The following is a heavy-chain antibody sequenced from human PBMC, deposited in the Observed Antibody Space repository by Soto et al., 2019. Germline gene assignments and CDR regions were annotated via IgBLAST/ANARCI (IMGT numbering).Heavy chain of an antibody. Sequence: EVQLVESGGGLVQPGGSLRLSCAASGFTVSSNYMSWVRQAPGKGLEWVSVISSGGTTYYADSVKGRFTISRDNSKNTLYLQMNSLRAEDTAVYYCARNGDSSDYRGWFDPWGQGTLVTVSS. CDR1: GFTVSSNY. CDR2: ISSGGTT. CDR3: ARNGDSSDYRGWFDP. D-gene: IGHD3-22*01. J-gene: IGHJ5*02. V-gene: IGHV3-66*01.